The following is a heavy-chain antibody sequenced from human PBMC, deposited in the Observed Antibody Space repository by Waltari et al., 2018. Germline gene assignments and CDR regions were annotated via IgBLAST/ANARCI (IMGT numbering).Heavy chain of an antibody. V-gene: IGHV3-30*18. CDR1: GFTFSSYG. CDR2: IWYDGSNK. CDR3: AKDRYSGYDLSWYFDL. Sequence: QVQLVESGGGVVQPGRSLRLSCAASGFTFSSYGMHWVRQAPGKGLEWVAVIWYDGSNKYYADSVKGRFTISRDNSKNTLYLQMNSLRAEDTAMYYCAKDRYSGYDLSWYFDLWGRGTLVTVSP. D-gene: IGHD5-12*01. J-gene: IGHJ2*01.